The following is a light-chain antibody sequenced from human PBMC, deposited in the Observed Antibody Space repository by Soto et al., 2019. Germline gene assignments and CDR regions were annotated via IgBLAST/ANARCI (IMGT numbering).Light chain of an antibody. CDR2: GAS. V-gene: IGKV3-20*01. CDR3: HQYGSSPAT. J-gene: IGKJ1*01. Sequence: EIVMTQSPATLSVSPWERATLSCRASQSVNIHLAWYQQKPGQAPRLLIYGASARATGIPAKFSGSGSGTDFTLTISRLEPEDFAVYYCHQYGSSPATFGQGTKVDIK. CDR1: QSVNIH.